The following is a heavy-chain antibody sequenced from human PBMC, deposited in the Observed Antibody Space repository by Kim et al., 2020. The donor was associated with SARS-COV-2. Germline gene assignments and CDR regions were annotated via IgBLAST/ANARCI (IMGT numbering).Heavy chain of an antibody. CDR2: IYYSGST. J-gene: IGHJ3*02. V-gene: IGHV4-31*03. D-gene: IGHD2-2*01. Sequence: SETLSLTCTVSGGSISSGGYYWSWIRQHPGKGLEWIGYIYYSGSTYYNPSLKSRVTISVDTSKNQFSLKLSSVTAADTAVYYCARERIEYQLLSKAHAFDIWGQGTMVTVSS. CDR1: GGSISSGGYY. CDR3: ARERIEYQLLSKAHAFDI.